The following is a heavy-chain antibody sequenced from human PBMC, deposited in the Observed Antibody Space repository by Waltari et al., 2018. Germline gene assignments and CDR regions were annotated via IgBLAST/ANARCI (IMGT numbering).Heavy chain of an antibody. J-gene: IGHJ6*02. Sequence: ELQLVESGGGLIQPGGSLRLLCYASGFNVTTPYLSWVRQALGKGLEWISVIYSGGITYYADSVKGRFTISRDSYRNTLSLQMISLRAEDTAVYYCARAESGGMFDYYYGMDVWGQGTTVTVSS. CDR1: GFNVTTPY. D-gene: IGHD2-15*01. CDR3: ARAESGGMFDYYYGMDV. CDR2: IYSGGIT. V-gene: IGHV3-53*01.